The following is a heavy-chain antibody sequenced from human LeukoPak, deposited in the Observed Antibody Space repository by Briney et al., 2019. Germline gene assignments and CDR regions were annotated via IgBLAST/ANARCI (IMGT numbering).Heavy chain of an antibody. CDR2: INSDGRGA. CDR3: ARDVPHNWFDT. CDR1: GITYGNNW. J-gene: IGHJ5*02. V-gene: IGHV3-74*01. Sequence: GGPLRLSCGASGITYGNNWKHWARHGTEKGLVWISRINSDGRGAIYEDSVKGRFTVSRDNAKNTLYLQMNSLRAEDTAVYYCARDVPHNWFDTWGQGTLVTVSS.